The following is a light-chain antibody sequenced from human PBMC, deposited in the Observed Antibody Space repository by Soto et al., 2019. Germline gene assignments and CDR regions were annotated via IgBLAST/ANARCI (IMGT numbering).Light chain of an antibody. Sequence: QSALTQPPSASGSPGQSFTISCTGTSGDVGGYNYVSWYQQHPGKAPKLMIFEVSERPSGVPDRFSASKSGNTASLTVSGLQAEDEADYYCSSYAGSNNYVFGTGTKVTVL. CDR2: EVS. CDR1: SGDVGGYNY. CDR3: SSYAGSNNYV. V-gene: IGLV2-8*01. J-gene: IGLJ1*01.